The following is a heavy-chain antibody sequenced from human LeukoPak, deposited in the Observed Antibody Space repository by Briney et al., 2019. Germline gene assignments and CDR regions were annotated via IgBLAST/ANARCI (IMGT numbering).Heavy chain of an antibody. D-gene: IGHD4-23*01. CDR2: INANSGGI. CDR3: ARDQATVATPWWDH. Sequence: ASVKVSCKASGYTFTGYYVHWVRQAPGQGLEWMGGINANSGGINYGQKFQGRVTMTRDSSISTAYMELSRLRSDDTAVYFCARDQATVATPWWDHWGQGTLVTVSS. V-gene: IGHV1-2*02. CDR1: GYTFTGYY. J-gene: IGHJ4*02.